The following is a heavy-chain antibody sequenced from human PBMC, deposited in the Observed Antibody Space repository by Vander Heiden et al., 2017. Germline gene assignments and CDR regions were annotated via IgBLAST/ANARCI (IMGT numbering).Heavy chain of an antibody. J-gene: IGHJ4*02. CDR1: GFPFSSYA. Sequence: EVQLLESGGGLVQPGGSLRLSCAASGFPFSSYAMSWVRQAPGKGLEWVSAISGSGGSTYYADSVKGRFTISRDNSKNTLYLQMNSLRAEDTAVYYCAKDNYDILTGRNFDYWGQGTLVTVSS. CDR3: AKDNYDILTGRNFDY. D-gene: IGHD3-9*01. V-gene: IGHV3-23*01. CDR2: ISGSGGST.